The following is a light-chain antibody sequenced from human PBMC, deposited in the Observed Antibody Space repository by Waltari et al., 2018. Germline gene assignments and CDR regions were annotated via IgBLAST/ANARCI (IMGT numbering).Light chain of an antibody. Sequence: QAVVTQEPSLTVSPGGTVTLTCASSTGHVTRDHYPYWFQQKPDQGPRTLIYDTSDKHSWTPARFSGSLLGGKAALTLSGAQPEDEADYYCLVGYSGVVVIGGGTKLTVL. CDR3: LVGYSGVVV. CDR1: TGHVTRDHY. CDR2: DTS. J-gene: IGLJ2*01. V-gene: IGLV7-46*01.